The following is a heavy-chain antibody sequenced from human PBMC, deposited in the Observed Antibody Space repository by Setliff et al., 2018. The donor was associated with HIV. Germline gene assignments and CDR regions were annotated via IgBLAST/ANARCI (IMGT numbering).Heavy chain of an antibody. J-gene: IGHJ4*01. CDR2: ISYSGST. CDR1: GGSISSHY. D-gene: IGHD2-2*01. CDR3: ARGVTSPFATGI. Sequence: SETLSLTCTVSGGSISSHYWSWVRQSPGKGLEWIGSISYSGSTNHNPSLKNRVTISVDTSKNQFSLRLSSVTSADTAVYYCARGVTSPFATGIWGHGTLGTSPQ. V-gene: IGHV4-59*11.